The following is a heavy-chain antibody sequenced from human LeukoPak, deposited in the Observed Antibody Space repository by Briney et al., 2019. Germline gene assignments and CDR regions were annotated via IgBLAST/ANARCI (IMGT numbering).Heavy chain of an antibody. CDR3: ARGPTTVTRAFDY. V-gene: IGHV1-46*01. CDR1: GYTLTGYY. CDR2: INLSAGTT. J-gene: IGHJ4*02. D-gene: IGHD4-17*01. Sequence: ASVKVSCKASGYTLTGYYMHWVRQAPGQGLEWMGVINLSAGTTNYAQKFQGRVTMTRDMSTSTVYMELSSLTSEDTAVYYCARGPTTVTRAFDYWGQGTLVTVSS.